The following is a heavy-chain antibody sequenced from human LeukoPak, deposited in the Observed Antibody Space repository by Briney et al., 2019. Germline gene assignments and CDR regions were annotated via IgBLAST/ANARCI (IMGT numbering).Heavy chain of an antibody. J-gene: IGHJ4*02. D-gene: IGHD3-10*01. CDR1: GFTFSSYA. CDR3: VKDRFYGSGYYFDY. CDR2: ISGSGGST. Sequence: PGGSLRLSCAASGFTFSSYAMSWVRQAPGKGLEWVSAISGSGGSTHYADSVKGRFTISRDNSKNTLYLQMNSLRAEDTAVYYCVKDRFYGSGYYFDYWGQGTLVTVSS. V-gene: IGHV3-23*01.